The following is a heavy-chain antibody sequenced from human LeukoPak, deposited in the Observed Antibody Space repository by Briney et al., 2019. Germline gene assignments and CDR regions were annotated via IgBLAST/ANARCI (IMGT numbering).Heavy chain of an antibody. Sequence: TSETLSLTCTVSGGSINSYYWSWIRQPPGKGLECIGYIHYNGSTNYNPSLKSRVTISVDTSKSQFSLKLSSVTAADTAIYYCARGGYYGSGNDFRFDPWGQGTLVTVSS. CDR2: IHYNGST. J-gene: IGHJ5*02. V-gene: IGHV4-59*01. CDR1: GGSINSYY. D-gene: IGHD3-10*01. CDR3: ARGGYYGSGNDFRFDP.